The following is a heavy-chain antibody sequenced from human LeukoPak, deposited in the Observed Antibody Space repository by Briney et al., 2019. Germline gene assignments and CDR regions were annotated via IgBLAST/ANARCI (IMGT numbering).Heavy chain of an antibody. J-gene: IGHJ4*02. CDR2: ISSSSSYI. V-gene: IGHV3-21*01. D-gene: IGHD6-6*01. Sequence: PGGSLRLSCAASGFTFSSYSMNWVRQAPGKGLEWVSSISSSSSYIYYADSVKGRFTISRDNAKNTLYLQMNSLRAEDTAVYYCVRGSEYSSSTYVLFDYWGQGTLVTVSS. CDR3: VRGSEYSSSTYVLFDY. CDR1: GFTFSSYS.